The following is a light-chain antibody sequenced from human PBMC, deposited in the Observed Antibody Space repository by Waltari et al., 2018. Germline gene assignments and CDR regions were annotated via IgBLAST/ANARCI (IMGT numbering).Light chain of an antibody. CDR2: DVT. CDR1: SSEVGHFNF. CDR3: CSYIGTHTNWV. Sequence: QSSLTQPRSASAPPGQYVTTTSTGISSEVGHFNFVSLYPQHPGEAPKLLIYDVTKRPSGVPDRLSGSKSGNTASLTISGLQAEDEANYYCCSYIGTHTNWVFGGGTKLTVL. V-gene: IGLV2-11*01. J-gene: IGLJ3*02.